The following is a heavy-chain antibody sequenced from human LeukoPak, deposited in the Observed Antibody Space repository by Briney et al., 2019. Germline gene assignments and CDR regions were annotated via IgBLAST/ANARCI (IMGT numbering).Heavy chain of an antibody. Sequence: GASVKVSCKASGYTFTSYDINWVRQATGQGLEWMGWMNPNSGNTGYAQKFQGRVTMTRNTSISTAYMELSSLRSEDTAVYYCAREKAVANSFDYWGQGTLVTVSS. V-gene: IGHV1-8*01. CDR3: AREKAVANSFDY. D-gene: IGHD6-19*01. CDR2: MNPNSGNT. J-gene: IGHJ4*02. CDR1: GYTFTSYD.